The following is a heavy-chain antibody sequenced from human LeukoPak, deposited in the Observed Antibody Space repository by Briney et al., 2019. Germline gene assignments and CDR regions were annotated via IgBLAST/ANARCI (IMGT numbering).Heavy chain of an antibody. D-gene: IGHD3-10*01. CDR2: IYYSGTT. CDR1: GGSISSSSYY. CDR3: ASYSGSGSHFDY. Sequence: SETLSLTCTVSGGSISSSSYYWAWIRQPPGKGLEWIGSIYYSGTTYYNPSLKSRVTLSVDTSKNQFSLKLSSVTAADTAVYYCASYSGSGSHFDYWGQGALVTVSS. V-gene: IGHV4-30-4*08. J-gene: IGHJ4*02.